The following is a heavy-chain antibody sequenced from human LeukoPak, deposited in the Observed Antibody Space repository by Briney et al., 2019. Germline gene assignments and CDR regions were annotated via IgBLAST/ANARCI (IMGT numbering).Heavy chain of an antibody. CDR2: ISWNSGSI. J-gene: IGHJ5*02. D-gene: IGHD2-2*01. V-gene: IGHV3-9*01. Sequence: GRSLRLSCAASGFTFDDYAMHWVRQAPGKGLEWVSGISWNSGSIGYADPVKGRFTISRDNAKNSLYLQMNSLRAEDTALYYCAKDEIPAAMTNWFDPWGQGTLVTVSS. CDR3: AKDEIPAAMTNWFDP. CDR1: GFTFDDYA.